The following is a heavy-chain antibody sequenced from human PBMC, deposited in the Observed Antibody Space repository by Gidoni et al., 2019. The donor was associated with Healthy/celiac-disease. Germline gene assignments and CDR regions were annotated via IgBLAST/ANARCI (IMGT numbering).Heavy chain of an antibody. Sequence: QVQLQESGPGLVQPSQTLSLTCTVSGGSISSGGYYWSWIRQHPGTGLEWIGYIYYSGITYYNPSLKSRVTISVDTSKNQFSLKLSSVTAADTAVYYCSREISTVGINYFWGQGTLVTVSS. V-gene: IGHV4-31*03. CDR2: IYYSGIT. CDR3: SREISTVGINYF. D-gene: IGHD4-17*01. J-gene: IGHJ4*02. CDR1: GGSISSGGYY.